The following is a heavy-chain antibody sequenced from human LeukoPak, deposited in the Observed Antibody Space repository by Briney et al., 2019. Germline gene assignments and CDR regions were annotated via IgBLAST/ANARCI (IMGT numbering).Heavy chain of an antibody. V-gene: IGHV4-30-2*02. D-gene: IGHD3-9*01. CDR1: GGSISSGGYS. Sequence: NSSETLSLTCAVSGGSISSGGYSWSWIRQPPGKGLEWIGYIYHSGSTYYNPSLKGRVTISVDRSKNQFSLKLSSVTAADTAVYYCASGYYDILTGYPTYFDYWGQGTLVTVSS. J-gene: IGHJ4*02. CDR2: IYHSGST. CDR3: ASGYYDILTGYPTYFDY.